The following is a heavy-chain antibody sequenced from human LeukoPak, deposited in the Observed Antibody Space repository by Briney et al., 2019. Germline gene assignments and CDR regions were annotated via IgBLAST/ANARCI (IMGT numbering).Heavy chain of an antibody. V-gene: IGHV3-11*01. D-gene: IGHD3-22*01. J-gene: IGHJ1*01. CDR1: GFTFSDYY. CDR2: ISSSGSTI. CDR3: ARDSYYYDSSGIQH. Sequence: GGSLRLSCAASGFTFSDYYMSWIRQAPGKGLGWVSYISSSGSTIYYADSVKGRFTISRDNAKNSLYLQTNSLRAEDTAVYYCARDSYYYDSSGIQHWGQGTLVTVSS.